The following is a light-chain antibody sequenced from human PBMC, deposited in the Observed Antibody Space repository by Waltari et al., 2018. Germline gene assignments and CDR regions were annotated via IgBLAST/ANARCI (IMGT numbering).Light chain of an antibody. CDR1: SSNLGRNY. J-gene: IGLJ2*01. V-gene: IGLV1-47*01. CDR2: RND. Sequence: QSVLTQPPSASGTPGQRVTISCSGSSSNLGRNYVYWYQPFPGTAPKLLIYRNDQRPAEVPDRFSGSKSGTSASLAISGLRSEDEADYSCAAWDDSLSGVLFGGGTRLTVL. CDR3: AAWDDSLSGVL.